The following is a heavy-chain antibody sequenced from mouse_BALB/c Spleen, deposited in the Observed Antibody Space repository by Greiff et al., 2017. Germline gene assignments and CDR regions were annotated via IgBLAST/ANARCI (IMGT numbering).Heavy chain of an antibody. J-gene: IGHJ2*01. V-gene: IGHV7-3*02. Sequence: EVKLMESGGGLVQPGGSLRLSCATSGFTFTDYYMSWVRQPPGKALEWLGFIRNKANGYTTEYSASVKGRFTISRDNSQSILYLQMNTLRAEDSATYYCARGDYGNYKYFDYWGQGTTLTVSS. CDR1: GFTFTDYY. CDR3: ARGDYGNYKYFDY. CDR2: IRNKANGYTT. D-gene: IGHD2-1*01.